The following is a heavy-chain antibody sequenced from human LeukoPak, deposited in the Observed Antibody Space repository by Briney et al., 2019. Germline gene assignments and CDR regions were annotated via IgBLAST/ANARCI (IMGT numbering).Heavy chain of an antibody. CDR2: IIPIFGTA. Sequence: ASVKVSCKASGGTFSSYAISWVRQAPGQGLEWMGRIIPIFGTANYAQKFQGRVTITTDESTSTAYMELSSLRSEDTAVYYCARDGSGDVWSGHFDYWGQGTLVTVSP. D-gene: IGHD3-3*01. J-gene: IGHJ4*02. CDR3: ARDGSGDVWSGHFDY. V-gene: IGHV1-69*05. CDR1: GGTFSSYA.